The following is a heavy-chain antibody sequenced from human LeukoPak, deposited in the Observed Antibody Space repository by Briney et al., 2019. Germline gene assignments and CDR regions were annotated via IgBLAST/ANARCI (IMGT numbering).Heavy chain of an antibody. CDR1: GFTFSAYV. D-gene: IGHD2-8*02. Sequence: PGRSLRLSCEASGFTFSAYVMHWVRQAPGKGLECVAVISNDGNEKYYADSVEGRFSISRDNSKNTLYLQMSSLRTEDTAVYYCVRDGGYTGGWTYGAGDYWGQGTLVTVSS. V-gene: IGHV3-30*04. CDR2: ISNDGNEK. CDR3: VRDGGYTGGWTYGAGDY. J-gene: IGHJ4*01.